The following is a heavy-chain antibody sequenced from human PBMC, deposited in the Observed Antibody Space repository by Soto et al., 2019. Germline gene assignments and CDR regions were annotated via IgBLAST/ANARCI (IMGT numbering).Heavy chain of an antibody. J-gene: IGHJ4*02. Sequence: QLQLQESGPGLVKPSETLSLTCTVSGGSISSSSYYWGWIRQPPGKGLEWIGSIYYSGSTYHNPSLKSRGTISVDTSKNQFSLKLSSVTAADTAVYYCARLPLPAAILGVGYYFDYWGQGTLVTVSS. CDR3: ARLPLPAAILGVGYYFDY. D-gene: IGHD2-2*02. CDR2: IYYSGST. V-gene: IGHV4-39*01. CDR1: GGSISSSSYY.